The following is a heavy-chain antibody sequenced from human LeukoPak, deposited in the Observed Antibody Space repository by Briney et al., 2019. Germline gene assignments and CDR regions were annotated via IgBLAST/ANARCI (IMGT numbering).Heavy chain of an antibody. CDR2: FFYSGST. Sequence: SQTLSLTCTVSGASISSGGYFWGWIRQHPWKGLEWMGYFFYSGSTYYNPSLKSRVTISVDTSRNQISLKLSSVTAADTAVYYCARAPGSAYNAYYFDYWGQGTLVTVSS. CDR3: ARAPGSAYNAYYFDY. J-gene: IGHJ4*02. CDR1: GASISSGGYF. D-gene: IGHD1-1*01. V-gene: IGHV4-31*03.